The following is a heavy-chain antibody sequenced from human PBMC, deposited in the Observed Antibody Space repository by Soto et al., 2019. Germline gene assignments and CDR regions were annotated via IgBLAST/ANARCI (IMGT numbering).Heavy chain of an antibody. Sequence: ASVKVSCKASGYTFTSYDINWVRQATGQGLEWMGWMNPNSRNTKYSQKFQGRVTITRDTSASTAYMELSSLRSEDTAVYYCAGESVATNYYYGMDVWGQGTTVTVSS. D-gene: IGHD5-12*01. CDR3: AGESVATNYYYGMDV. J-gene: IGHJ6*02. CDR2: MNPNSRNT. CDR1: GYTFTSYD. V-gene: IGHV1-8*01.